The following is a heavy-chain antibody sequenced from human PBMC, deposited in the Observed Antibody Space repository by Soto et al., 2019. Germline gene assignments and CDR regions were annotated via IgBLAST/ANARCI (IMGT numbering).Heavy chain of an antibody. CDR1: GYTFTSYA. Sequence: ASVQVSCKASGYTFTSYAMHWVRQAPGQRLEWMGWINAGNGNTKYSQKFQGRVTITRDTSASTAYMELSSLRSEDTAVYYCARVYPVLSSDYYYGMDVWGQGTTVTVSS. V-gene: IGHV1-3*01. J-gene: IGHJ6*02. D-gene: IGHD3-16*02. CDR3: ARVYPVLSSDYYYGMDV. CDR2: INAGNGNT.